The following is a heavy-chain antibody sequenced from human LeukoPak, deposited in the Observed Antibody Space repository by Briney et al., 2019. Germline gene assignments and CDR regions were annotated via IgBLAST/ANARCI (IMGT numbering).Heavy chain of an antibody. CDR3: ARSYYYDSSGYYP. V-gene: IGHV1-69*05. CDR1: GGTFSSYA. J-gene: IGHJ5*02. CDR2: IIPILGTA. D-gene: IGHD3-22*01. Sequence: ASVKVSCKASGGTFSSYAISWVRQAPGQGLEWMGRIIPILGTANNAQKFQGRVTITTDESKRPVYMELGSVRSEDTAVYYYARSYYYDSSGYYPWGQGTLVTVSS.